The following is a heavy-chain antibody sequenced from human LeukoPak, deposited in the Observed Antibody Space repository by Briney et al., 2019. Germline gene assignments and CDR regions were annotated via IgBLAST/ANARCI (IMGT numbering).Heavy chain of an antibody. CDR1: GGSISSGDYY. J-gene: IGHJ4*02. CDR2: IYYSGST. D-gene: IGHD6-6*01. V-gene: IGHV4-30-4*01. CDR3: ARAARPAGVGHDY. Sequence: SETLSLTCTVSGGSISSGDYYWSWIRQPPGKGLEWIGYIYYSGSTYYNPSLKSRVTISVDTSKNQFSLKLSPVTAADTAVYYCARAARPAGVGHDYWGQGTLVTVSS.